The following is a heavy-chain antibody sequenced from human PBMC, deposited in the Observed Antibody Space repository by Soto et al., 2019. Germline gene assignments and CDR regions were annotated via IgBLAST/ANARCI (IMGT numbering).Heavy chain of an antibody. V-gene: IGHV4-59*08. Sequence: SETLSLTCTVSGGSISNYYWSWIRQPPGKGLEWIGYIHYSGSTNYNPSLKSPVTISADTSKNQFSLKLSSVTAADTAVYYCARGHYDFWSGYFATIDYWGQGTLVTVSS. J-gene: IGHJ4*02. CDR2: IHYSGST. D-gene: IGHD3-3*01. CDR3: ARGHYDFWSGYFATIDY. CDR1: GGSISNYY.